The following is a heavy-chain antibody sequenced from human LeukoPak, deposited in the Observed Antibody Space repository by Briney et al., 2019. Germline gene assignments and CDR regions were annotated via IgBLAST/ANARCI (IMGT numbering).Heavy chain of an antibody. Sequence: GGSLRLSCAASGFTFSRYWMTWVRQAPGKGLEWVANIYEDGSENSYVESVKGRFTISRDNAKNSLYLQLNSLRAEDTAVYFCARQRYSDYWGQGTLVTVSS. V-gene: IGHV3-7*01. CDR3: ARQRYSDY. CDR2: IYEDGSEN. J-gene: IGHJ4*02. D-gene: IGHD1-1*01. CDR1: GFTFSRYW.